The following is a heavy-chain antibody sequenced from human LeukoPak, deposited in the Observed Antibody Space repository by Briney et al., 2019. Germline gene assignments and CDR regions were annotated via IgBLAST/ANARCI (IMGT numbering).Heavy chain of an antibody. CDR2: INPNSGGT. CDR1: GGTFSSYA. Sequence: ASVKVSCKASGGTFSSYAISWVRQAPGQGLEWMGWINPNSGGTNYAQKFQGRVTMTRDTSISTAYMELSRLRSDDTAVYYCARDPQQWLANWFDPWGQGTLVTVSS. V-gene: IGHV1-2*02. D-gene: IGHD6-19*01. CDR3: ARDPQQWLANWFDP. J-gene: IGHJ5*02.